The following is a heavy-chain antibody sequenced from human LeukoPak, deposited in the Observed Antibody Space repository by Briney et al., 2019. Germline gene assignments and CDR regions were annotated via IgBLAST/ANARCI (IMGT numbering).Heavy chain of an antibody. J-gene: IGHJ4*02. D-gene: IGHD3-16*01. CDR3: VKDLTYTFDC. V-gene: IGHV3-64D*09. CDR1: GFTFSNYN. CDR2: IGDTGGTT. Sequence: GGSLRLSCSASGFTFSNYNMHWVRQSPGKGLEHVSIIGDTGGTTRYADPVKGRFSVSRDNSKNTLYLQMSSLRPDDTAIYYCVKDLTYTFDCWGQGTLVTVSS.